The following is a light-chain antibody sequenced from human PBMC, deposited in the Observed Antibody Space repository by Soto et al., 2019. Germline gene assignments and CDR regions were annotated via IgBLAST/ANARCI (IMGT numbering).Light chain of an antibody. V-gene: IGKV1-5*03. CDR1: QSVSKF. Sequence: DIQMTQSPSTLSASVGDRVTITCRASQSVSKFLAWYQQKPGKAPKLLISKASTLQSGVPSRFSGSGSGTEFTLTISSLQPDDFATDDCQQYNSYPVWTFGQGTKVEIK. J-gene: IGKJ1*01. CDR3: QQYNSYPVWT. CDR2: KAS.